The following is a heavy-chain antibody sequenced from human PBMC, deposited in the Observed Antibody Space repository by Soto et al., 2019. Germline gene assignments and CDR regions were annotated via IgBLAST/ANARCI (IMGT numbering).Heavy chain of an antibody. Sequence: SETLSLTCTVSGGSISSSNYYWGWIRQPPGKGLEWIGSIYYSGSTYYNPSLKSRVTISVDTSKNQFSLKLSSVTAADTAVYYCASGGYRSGWLSWFDPWGQGTLVTVSS. J-gene: IGHJ5*02. CDR1: GGSISSSNYY. D-gene: IGHD6-19*01. CDR3: ASGGYRSGWLSWFDP. CDR2: IYYSGST. V-gene: IGHV4-39*01.